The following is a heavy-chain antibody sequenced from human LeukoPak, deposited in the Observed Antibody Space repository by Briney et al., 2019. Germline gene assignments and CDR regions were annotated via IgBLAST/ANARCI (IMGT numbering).Heavy chain of an antibody. CDR2: ISYDGSNK. CDR3: AKDAPLKIEMATISDY. D-gene: IGHD5-24*01. CDR1: GFTFSSYG. Sequence: GGSLRLSCAASGFTFSSYGMHWVRQAPGKGLEWVAVISYDGSNKYYADSVKGRFTISRDNSKNTLYLQMNSLRAEDTAVYYCAKDAPLKIEMATISDYWGQGTLVTVSS. V-gene: IGHV3-30*18. J-gene: IGHJ4*02.